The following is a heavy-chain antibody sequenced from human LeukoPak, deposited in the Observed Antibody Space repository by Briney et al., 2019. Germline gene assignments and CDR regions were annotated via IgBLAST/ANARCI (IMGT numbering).Heavy chain of an antibody. CDR2: ISPSGGST. D-gene: IGHD3-16*02. Sequence: GGTLRLTCAVSGFTFSSYDMSWVPHAPGERLEGVTAISPSGGSTYYADSVKGRFTISRDNSKNTLYLQMNSLRAEDTAVYYCAKGRPSDYVWGTYRTGFDYWGEGTLVTVSS. V-gene: IGHV3-23*01. CDR1: GFTFSSYD. CDR3: AKGRPSDYVWGTYRTGFDY. J-gene: IGHJ4*02.